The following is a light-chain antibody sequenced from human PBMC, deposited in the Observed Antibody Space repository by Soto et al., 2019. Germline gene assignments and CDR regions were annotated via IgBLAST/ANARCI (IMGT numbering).Light chain of an antibody. J-gene: IGKJ5*01. V-gene: IGKV3-15*01. CDR1: QSVSSN. CDR3: QQYNDWPWT. CDR2: GAS. Sequence: EIVLTQSPGTLSLSPGERATLSCRASQSVSSNLAWYQQKPGQAPRLLIYGASTRATGIPARFSGSGSATEFTLTISSLQSEDFAVYYCQQYNDWPWTFGQGTRLEIK.